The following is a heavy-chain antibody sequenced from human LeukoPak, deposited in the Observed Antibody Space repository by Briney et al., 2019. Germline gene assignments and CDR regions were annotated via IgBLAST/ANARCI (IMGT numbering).Heavy chain of an antibody. Sequence: ASVKVSCKASGYTFTGYYMHWVRQAPGQGLEWMGWINPNRGGTNYAQKFQGRVTMTRDTSISTAYMELSRLRFDDAAVYYCARDQGSSGWFLFDYYFDYWGQGTLVTVSS. V-gene: IGHV1-2*02. CDR1: GYTFTGYY. D-gene: IGHD6-19*01. J-gene: IGHJ4*02. CDR3: ARDQGSSGWFLFDYYFDY. CDR2: INPNRGGT.